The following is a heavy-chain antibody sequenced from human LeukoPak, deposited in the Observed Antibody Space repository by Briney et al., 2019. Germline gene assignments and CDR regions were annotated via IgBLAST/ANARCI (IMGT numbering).Heavy chain of an antibody. CDR3: AKVRYGDYGAAFDI. Sequence: GRSLRLSCAASGFTFSSYAMSWVRQAPGKGLEGVSAISGSGGSTYYADSVKGRFTISRDNSKNTLYLQMNSLRAEDTAVYYCAKVRYGDYGAAFDIWGQGTMVTVSS. V-gene: IGHV3-23*01. CDR2: ISGSGGST. D-gene: IGHD4-17*01. J-gene: IGHJ3*02. CDR1: GFTFSSYA.